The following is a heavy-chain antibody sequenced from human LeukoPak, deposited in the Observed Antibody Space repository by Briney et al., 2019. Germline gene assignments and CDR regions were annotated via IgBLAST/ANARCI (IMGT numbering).Heavy chain of an antibody. D-gene: IGHD2-2*01. V-gene: IGHV3-48*03. CDR3: ARRYCSSTSCLFDY. Sequence: PGRSLRLSCVASGFTFSSYGMHWVRQAPGKGLEWVSYISNSGSTIYYADSVKGRFTISRDNAKNSLYLQMNSLRAEDTAVYYCARRYCSSTSCLFDYWGQGTLVTVSS. CDR2: ISNSGSTI. CDR1: GFTFSSYG. J-gene: IGHJ4*02.